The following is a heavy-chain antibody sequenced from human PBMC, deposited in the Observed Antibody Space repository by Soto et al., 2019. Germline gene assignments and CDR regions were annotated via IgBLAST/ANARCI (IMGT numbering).Heavy chain of an antibody. V-gene: IGHV1-69*01. J-gene: IGHJ4*02. CDR3: ARDLGGEATIRF. Sequence: QVQLVQSGAEVKKPGSSVEVSCKASGGSFRNFVMSWVRQAPGQGLEWMGGIIPNSGTTNYAQKFQGRVTITADESTSTAYMELSGLTSDDTSLYYCARDLGGEATIRFWGQGTLVTVSS. CDR1: GGSFRNFV. D-gene: IGHD3-16*01. CDR2: IIPNSGTT.